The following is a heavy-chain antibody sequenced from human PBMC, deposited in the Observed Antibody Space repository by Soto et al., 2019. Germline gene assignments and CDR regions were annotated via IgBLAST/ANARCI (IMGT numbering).Heavy chain of an antibody. CDR2: ISGSGGST. CDR1: KFTFNAFA. CDR3: AKVRSDYYYYDGMDV. Sequence: EVQLLESGGGLVQPGASLRLSCAASKFTFNAFAMNWVRQAPGKGLEWVSAISGSGGSTYYADSVKGRFSISRDNSKSTLYLQMNSLRVDETAVYYCAKVRSDYYYYDGMDVWGQGTTVTVSS. J-gene: IGHJ6*02. V-gene: IGHV3-23*01.